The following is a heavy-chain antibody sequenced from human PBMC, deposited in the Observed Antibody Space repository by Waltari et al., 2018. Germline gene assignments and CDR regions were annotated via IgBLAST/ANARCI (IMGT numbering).Heavy chain of an antibody. CDR3: ARVENYYDSSGYYYFDL. Sequence: QVQLQESGPGLVKPSETLSLTCTVPGGSISSYYWSWTRQTPGKGLEWIGYIYYSGSTNYNPSLKSRVTISVDTSKNQFSLKLSSVTAADTAVYYCARVENYYDSSGYYYFDLWGRGTLVTVSS. V-gene: IGHV4-59*01. J-gene: IGHJ2*01. D-gene: IGHD3-22*01. CDR2: IYYSGST. CDR1: GGSISSYY.